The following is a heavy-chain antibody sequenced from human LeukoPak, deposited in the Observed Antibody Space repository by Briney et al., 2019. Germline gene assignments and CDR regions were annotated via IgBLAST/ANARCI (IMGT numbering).Heavy chain of an antibody. CDR1: GYTFTGYY. CDR2: INPNSGGT. Sequence: GASVKVSCKASGYTFTGYYMHWVRQAPGQGLEWMGWINPNSGGTNYAQKFQGRVTMTRDTSISTAYMEMSRLRSDDTAVYYCARGRYSGSYPIDYWGQGTLVTVSS. J-gene: IGHJ4*02. V-gene: IGHV1-2*02. CDR3: ARGRYSGSYPIDY. D-gene: IGHD1-26*01.